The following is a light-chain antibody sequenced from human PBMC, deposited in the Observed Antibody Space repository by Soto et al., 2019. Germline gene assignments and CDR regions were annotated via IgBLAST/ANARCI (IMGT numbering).Light chain of an antibody. V-gene: IGKV3D-15*01. J-gene: IGKJ5*01. Sequence: ETVMTQSPATLSVSPGERATLSCRASQSVSTKLAWYQQKPGQAPRLLIYGASTRATGIPARFSGSGSGTECTLTVSSLQSEYFAVYYCQQYDAWPPISFGQRTRLEIK. CDR2: GAS. CDR3: QQYDAWPPIS. CDR1: QSVSTK.